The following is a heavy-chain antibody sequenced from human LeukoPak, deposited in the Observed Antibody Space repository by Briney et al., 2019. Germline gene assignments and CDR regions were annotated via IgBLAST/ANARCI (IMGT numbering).Heavy chain of an antibody. CDR2: ISDIGSI. D-gene: IGHD5-24*01. CDR3: ARVATTEMATTRGELDY. Sequence: SETLSLTCTVSGGSISSYYWSWIRQPPGKGLEWIAYISDIGSINYNPSLKSRVTISLDTSKNQFSLKLSSVTAADTAVYYCARVATTEMATTRGELDYWGQGTLVTVSS. J-gene: IGHJ4*02. CDR1: GGSISSYY. V-gene: IGHV4-59*01.